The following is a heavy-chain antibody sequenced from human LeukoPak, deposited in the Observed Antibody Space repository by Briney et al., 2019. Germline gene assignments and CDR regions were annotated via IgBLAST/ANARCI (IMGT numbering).Heavy chain of an antibody. J-gene: IGHJ4*02. Sequence: GRSLRLSCAASGFTFSSYGMHWVRQAPGKGLEWVAVMSYDGSNKYYADSVKGRFTISRDNSKNTLYLQMNSLRAEDTAAYYCAKGGREYCSSTSCYWPDYWGQGTLVTVSS. CDR1: GFTFSSYG. CDR2: MSYDGSNK. CDR3: AKGGREYCSSTSCYWPDY. D-gene: IGHD2-2*01. V-gene: IGHV3-30*18.